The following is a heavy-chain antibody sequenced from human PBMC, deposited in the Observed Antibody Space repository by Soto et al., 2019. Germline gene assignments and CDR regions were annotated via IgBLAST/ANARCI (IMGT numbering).Heavy chain of an antibody. CDR1: GGTISNGGDS. CDR3: AREGYYYDSSRFFDH. D-gene: IGHD3-22*01. CDR2: IYLSGNT. Sequence: SETLSLTCAVAGGTISNGGDSWNWIRRPPGKGLEWIGYIYLSGNTYQNPSLNSRATISLDRSKNQFSLRLSSVTAADTAVYYCAREGYYYDSSRFFDHWGQGALVTSPQ. J-gene: IGHJ5*02. V-gene: IGHV4-30-2*01.